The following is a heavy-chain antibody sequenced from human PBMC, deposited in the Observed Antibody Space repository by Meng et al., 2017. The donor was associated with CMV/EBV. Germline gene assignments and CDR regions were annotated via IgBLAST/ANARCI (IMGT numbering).Heavy chain of an antibody. CDR2: MNPNSGNT. D-gene: IGHD3-16*01. V-gene: IGHV1-8*03. J-gene: IGHJ6*02. Sequence: ASVKVSCKASGYTFTSYDINWVRQATGQGLEWMGWMNPNSGNTGYAQKFQGRVTITRNTSISTAYMELNSLRAEDTAVYYCASFGYLVGGYGMDVWGQGTTVTVSS. CDR3: ASFGYLVGGYGMDV. CDR1: GYTFTSYD.